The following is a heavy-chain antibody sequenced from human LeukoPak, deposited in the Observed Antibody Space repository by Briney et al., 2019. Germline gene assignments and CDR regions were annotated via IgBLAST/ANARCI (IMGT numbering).Heavy chain of an antibody. CDR3: ARDADTTAFYWYFDL. D-gene: IGHD2/OR15-2a*01. Sequence: GGSLSLSCAASGFTFGSYSMNWVRQAPGKGLEWVSSISSVSSYIYYADSVKGRFTISRDKFKNTLYLQMNSLSAEDTAVYYCARDADTTAFYWYFDLWGRGTRVTVSS. V-gene: IGHV3-21*01. CDR1: GFTFGSYS. CDR2: ISSVSSYI. J-gene: IGHJ2*01.